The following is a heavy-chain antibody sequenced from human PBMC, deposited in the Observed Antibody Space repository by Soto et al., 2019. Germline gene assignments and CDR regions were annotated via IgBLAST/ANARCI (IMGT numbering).Heavy chain of an antibody. D-gene: IGHD3-3*01. CDR1: GYTFTSYG. CDR3: ARIEGITIFGVVGAGRGRYGMDV. V-gene: IGHV1-18*04. Sequence: QVQLVQSGAEVKKPGASVKVSCKASGYTFTSYGISWVRQAPGQGLEWMGWISAYNGNTNYAQKLQGRVTMTTDTSTSTAYMELRSLGSDDTAVYYCARIEGITIFGVVGAGRGRYGMDVWGQGTTVTVSS. CDR2: ISAYNGNT. J-gene: IGHJ6*02.